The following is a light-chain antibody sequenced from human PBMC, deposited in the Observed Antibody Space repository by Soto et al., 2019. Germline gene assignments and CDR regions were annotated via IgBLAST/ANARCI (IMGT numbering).Light chain of an antibody. CDR3: VQHNSYPLT. CDR1: QRIRNY. CDR2: TAS. V-gene: IGKV1-17*02. J-gene: IGKJ4*01. Sequence: DIQMTQSPSTLSASVGDRVTITCRASQRIRNYLGWYQQKPGKAPKRLIYTASSLQSGVRSRFSGSGSGTEFTLTISNLQPEDFATYYCVQHNSYPLTFGGGTRWIS.